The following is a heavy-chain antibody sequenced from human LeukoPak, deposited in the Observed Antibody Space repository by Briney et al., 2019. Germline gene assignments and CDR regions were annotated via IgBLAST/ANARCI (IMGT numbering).Heavy chain of an antibody. Sequence: GASVKVSCTASGYTFTSYYMHWVRQAPGEGLEWMDMINPSGGNASYAQKFQGRVTITRDKATSTVYMEVSSLRSADAAVYYCARDVAGSGYYWDWGQGTLVTVSS. CDR2: INPSGGNA. D-gene: IGHD3-22*01. V-gene: IGHV1-46*01. CDR3: ARDVAGSGYYWD. J-gene: IGHJ4*02. CDR1: GYTFTSYY.